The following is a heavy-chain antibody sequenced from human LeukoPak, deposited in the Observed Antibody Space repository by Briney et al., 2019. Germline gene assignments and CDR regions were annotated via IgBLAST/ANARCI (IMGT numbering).Heavy chain of an antibody. CDR1: GGSFSGYY. D-gene: IGHD3-22*01. CDR3: ARDFYYDSSVKGYYLDY. CDR2: INHSGST. J-gene: IGHJ4*02. V-gene: IGHV4-34*01. Sequence: SETLSLTCAVYGGSFSGYYWSWIRQPPGKGLEWIGEINHSGSTNYNPSLKSRVTISVDTSKNQFSLKLSSVTAADTAVYYCARDFYYDSSVKGYYLDYWGQGTLVTVSS.